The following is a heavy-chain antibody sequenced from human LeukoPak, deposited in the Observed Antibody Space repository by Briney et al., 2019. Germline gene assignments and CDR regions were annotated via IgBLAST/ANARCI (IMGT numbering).Heavy chain of an antibody. CDR3: ARALCSSTSCQYYFDY. CDR1: GYTFTGYY. V-gene: IGHV1-2*02. D-gene: IGHD2-2*01. Sequence: ASVKVSCKASGYTFTGYYMHWVRQAPGQGLEWMGWINPNSGGTNYAQKFQGRVTMTRDTSIRTAYMELSRLRSDDTAVYYCARALCSSTSCQYYFDYWGQGTLVTVSS. J-gene: IGHJ4*02. CDR2: INPNSGGT.